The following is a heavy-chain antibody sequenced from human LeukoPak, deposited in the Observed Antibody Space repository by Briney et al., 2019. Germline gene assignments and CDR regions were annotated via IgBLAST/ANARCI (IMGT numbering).Heavy chain of an antibody. CDR3: ARDSSSSPFAFDP. D-gene: IGHD6-13*01. V-gene: IGHV1-69*06. J-gene: IGHJ5*02. Sequence: SVKVSCKASGGTFSSYAISWVRQAPGQGLEWMGGIIPIFGTANYAQKFQGRVTITADKSTSTAYMELSSLRSEDTAVYYCARDSSSSPFAFDPWGQGTLVTVSS. CDR2: IIPIFGTA. CDR1: GGTFSSYA.